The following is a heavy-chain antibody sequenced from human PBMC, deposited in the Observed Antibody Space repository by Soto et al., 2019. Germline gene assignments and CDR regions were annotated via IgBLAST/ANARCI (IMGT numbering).Heavy chain of an antibody. V-gene: IGHV3-30-3*01. D-gene: IGHD2-21*01. CDR1: GFTFSSYA. J-gene: IGHJ4*02. Sequence: QVQLVESGGGVVQPGRSLRLSCAASGFTFSSYAMHWVRQAPGKGLEWVAVISYDGSNKYYADSVKGRFTISRDNSKNTLYLQMNSLRAEDTAVYYCASRVGSLLWRPDYFDYWGQGTLVTVSS. CDR3: ASRVGSLLWRPDYFDY. CDR2: ISYDGSNK.